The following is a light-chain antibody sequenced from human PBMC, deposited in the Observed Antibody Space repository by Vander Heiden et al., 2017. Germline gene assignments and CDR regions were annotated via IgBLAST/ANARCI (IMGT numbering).Light chain of an antibody. Sequence: DIVMTQSPDPLAVSLGERATINCKSSQSVLYNSNNKNYLAWYQQKPGQPPKLLIYWASTRESGVPDRFSGSGSGTDFTLTISSLQAEDVAVYYCQQYHSTPYIFGQGTKLEIK. CDR3: QQYHSTPYI. CDR2: WAS. V-gene: IGKV4-1*01. CDR1: QSVLYNSNNKNY. J-gene: IGKJ2*01.